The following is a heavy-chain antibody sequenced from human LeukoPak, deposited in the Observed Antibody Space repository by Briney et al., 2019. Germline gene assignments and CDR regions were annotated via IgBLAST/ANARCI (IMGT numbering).Heavy chain of an antibody. J-gene: IGHJ4*02. CDR2: INSDGSSI. D-gene: IGHD1-26*01. CDR1: GFSFSSYW. Sequence: GGSLRLSCAASGFSFSSYWMYWVRHDPGKGLVRVSRINSDGSSISYADSVKGRFTISRDNTKTTVYLQMNSPRAEDTAVYYCARVASSRAFDYWGQGTLVTVSS. CDR3: ARVASSRAFDY. V-gene: IGHV3-74*01.